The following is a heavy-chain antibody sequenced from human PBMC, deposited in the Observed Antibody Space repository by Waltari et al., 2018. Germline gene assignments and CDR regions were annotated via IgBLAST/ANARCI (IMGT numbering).Heavy chain of an antibody. J-gene: IGHJ4*02. CDR2: IYYSGST. D-gene: IGHD1-7*01. V-gene: IGHV4-39*07. CDR3: AREGDNWNYPYFDY. CDR1: GGSISSSSYY. Sequence: QLQLQESGPGLVKPSETLPLTCTVSGGSISSSSYYWGWIRQPPGKGLEWIGSIYYSGSTYYNPSLKSRVTISVDTSKNQFSLKLSSVTAADTAVYYCAREGDNWNYPYFDYWGQGTLVTVSS.